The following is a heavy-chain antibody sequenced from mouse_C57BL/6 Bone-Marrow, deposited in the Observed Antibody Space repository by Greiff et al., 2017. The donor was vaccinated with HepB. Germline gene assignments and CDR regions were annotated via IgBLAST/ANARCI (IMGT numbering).Heavy chain of an antibody. D-gene: IGHD3-3*01. CDR1: GFTFSSYT. CDR3: ARRGRAYYFDY. Sequence: EVMLVESGGGLVKPGGSLKLSCAASGFTFSSYTMSWVRQTPEKRLEWVATISGGGGNTYYPDSVKGRFTISRDNAKNTLYLQMSSLRSEDTALYYCARRGRAYYFDYWGQGTTLTVSS. V-gene: IGHV5-9*01. CDR2: ISGGGGNT. J-gene: IGHJ2*01.